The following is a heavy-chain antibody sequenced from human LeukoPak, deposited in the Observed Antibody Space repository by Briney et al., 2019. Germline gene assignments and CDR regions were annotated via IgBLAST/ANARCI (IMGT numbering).Heavy chain of an antibody. CDR1: GGSISSSSYY. CDR2: IYTSGST. V-gene: IGHV4-61*02. J-gene: IGHJ4*02. D-gene: IGHD1-26*01. Sequence: PSETLSLTCTVSGGSISSSSYYWSWIRQPAGKGLEWIGRIYTSGSTNYNPSLKSRVTISVDTSKNQFSLKLSSVTAADTGVYYCARDRSSGASYYYFDYWGQGTLVTVSS. CDR3: ARDRSSGASYYYFDY.